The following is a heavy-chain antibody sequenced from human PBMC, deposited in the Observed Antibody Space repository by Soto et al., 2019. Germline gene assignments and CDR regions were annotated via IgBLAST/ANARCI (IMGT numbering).Heavy chain of an antibody. CDR3: ARDCSSTSCYAYP. CDR1: GGTFSSYT. J-gene: IGHJ5*02. D-gene: IGHD2-2*01. CDR2: IIPILGIA. Sequence: QVQLVQSGAEVKKPGSSVKVSCKASGGTFSSYTISWVRQAPGQGLEWMGRIIPILGIANYAQKFQGRVTITADKSTSTAYMELSSLRSDDTAVYYCARDCSSTSCYAYPWGQGTLVTVSS. V-gene: IGHV1-69*08.